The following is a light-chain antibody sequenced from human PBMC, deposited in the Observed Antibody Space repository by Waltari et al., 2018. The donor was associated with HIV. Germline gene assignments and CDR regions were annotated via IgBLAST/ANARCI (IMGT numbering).Light chain of an antibody. CDR3: ASWDDSLGGRWV. CDR2: RNI. Sequence: QSVLTQPPSTSGTPGQTVTISCSGTRSDIGNNYVYWYQQVPGTAPTLLIYRNIQRPSGVPARFSGSKSGTSASLAISGLRSEDEAHYHCASWDDSLGGRWVFGGGTKLTVL. J-gene: IGLJ3*02. CDR1: RSDIGNNY. V-gene: IGLV1-47*01.